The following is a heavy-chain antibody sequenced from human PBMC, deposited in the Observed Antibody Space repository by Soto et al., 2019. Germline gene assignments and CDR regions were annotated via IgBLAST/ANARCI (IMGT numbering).Heavy chain of an antibody. Sequence: SETLSLTCTVACAPISSNYWTWIRQPPGKGLEWIGYIYYSVTTKYNPSLESRLTISVDTSKNQFSLKLSSVTAADTAVYYCARAVNDFWSGFSYYFDYWGQGALVTVSS. CDR3: ARAVNDFWSGFSYYFDY. J-gene: IGHJ4*02. D-gene: IGHD3-3*01. CDR1: CAPISSNY. CDR2: IYYSVTT. V-gene: IGHV4-59*01.